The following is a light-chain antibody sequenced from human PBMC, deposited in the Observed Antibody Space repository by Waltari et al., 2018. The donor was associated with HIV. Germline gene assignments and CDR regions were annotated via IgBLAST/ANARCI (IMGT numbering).Light chain of an antibody. J-gene: IGLJ1*01. CDR3: NSFSTSSTYV. CDR1: SSVVAHFNY. CDR2: EVN. Sequence: HSALTHTASVSRSPGQSLTISCTGTSSVVAHFNYASWYQPPTSQPPSIIIDEVNNRPSGVSNLFSGSKSGYTASLTISGLRAEDEADYYCNSFSTSSTYVFGTGTRVTVL. V-gene: IGLV2-14*01.